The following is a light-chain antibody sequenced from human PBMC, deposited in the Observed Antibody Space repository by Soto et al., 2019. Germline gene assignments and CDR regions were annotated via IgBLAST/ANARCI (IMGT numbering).Light chain of an antibody. CDR3: YTYAGGSTYL. V-gene: IGLV2-23*01. J-gene: IGLJ1*01. CDR1: SSDVGSYSL. CDR2: EDI. Sequence: HSALTQPASVSGSPGQLITISCTGTSSDVGSYSLLSWYQHHPGKAPKLIIYEDIKGPSGVSNRFSGSKSGNTASLRISGLQAEDEADYYCYTYAGGSTYLFGTGTKVTVL.